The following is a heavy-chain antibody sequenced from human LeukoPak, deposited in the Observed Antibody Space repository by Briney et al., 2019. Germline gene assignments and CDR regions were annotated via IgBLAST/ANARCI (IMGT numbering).Heavy chain of an antibody. CDR3: ARIRIAVAKLDAFDI. J-gene: IGHJ3*02. D-gene: IGHD6-19*01. Sequence: VASVKVSCKASGYTFTGYYMHWVRQAPGQGLEWMGWINPNSGGTNYAQKFQGRVTMTRDTSISTAYMELSRLRSDDTAVYYCARIRIAVAKLDAFDIWGQGTMVTVSS. V-gene: IGHV1-2*02. CDR1: GYTFTGYY. CDR2: INPNSGGT.